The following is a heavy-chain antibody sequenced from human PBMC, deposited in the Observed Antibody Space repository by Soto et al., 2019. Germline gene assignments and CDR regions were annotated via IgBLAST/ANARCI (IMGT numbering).Heavy chain of an antibody. V-gene: IGHV3-11*05. Sequence: VQLVESGGGLVKPGGSLRLSCAASGFTFSDYYINWLRQAPGKGLEWVSYISTCSTYTKYADSAQGRVTISGDNAKNYLYLQINNLRAEDTAVYYCARVGEAATGTRWFDPWGQVTLVTVSS. CDR1: GFTFSDYY. D-gene: IGHD6-13*01. J-gene: IGHJ5*02. CDR3: ARVGEAATGTRWFDP. CDR2: ISTCSTYT.